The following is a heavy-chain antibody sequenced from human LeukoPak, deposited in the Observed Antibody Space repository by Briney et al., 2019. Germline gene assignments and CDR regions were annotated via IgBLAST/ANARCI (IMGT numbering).Heavy chain of an antibody. CDR3: AKDGIMFDY. Sequence: GGSLRLSCAASGFTFSSYAMSWVRQAPGKGLEWVSAISGSGGSTYYADSVKGLFPISRDNSKNTLYLRMNSLRAEDTAVYYCAKDGIMFDYWGQGTLVTVSS. V-gene: IGHV3-23*01. J-gene: IGHJ4*02. CDR1: GFTFSSYA. D-gene: IGHD3-16*01. CDR2: ISGSGGST.